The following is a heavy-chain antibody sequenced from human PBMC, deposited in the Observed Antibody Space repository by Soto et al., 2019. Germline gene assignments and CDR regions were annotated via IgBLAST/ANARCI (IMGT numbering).Heavy chain of an antibody. Sequence: SETLSLTCTVSGGSVSSGSYYWRWIRQPPGKGLEWIGYIYYSGSTNYNPSLKSRVSISVDTSKNEFSLRLSSVTAADTAVYFCARSVAVPGAHIDYWGQGTQVTV. D-gene: IGHD6-19*01. CDR3: ARSVAVPGAHIDY. CDR1: GGSVSSGSYY. V-gene: IGHV4-61*01. CDR2: IYYSGST. J-gene: IGHJ4*02.